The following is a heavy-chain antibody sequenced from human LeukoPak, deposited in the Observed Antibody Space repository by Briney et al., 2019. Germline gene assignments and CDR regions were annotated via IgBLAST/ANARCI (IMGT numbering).Heavy chain of an antibody. J-gene: IGHJ4*02. CDR1: GGSINSYF. V-gene: IGHV4-59*01. Sequence: SETLSLTCTVSGGSINSYFWSWIRQPPGKGLEWIGYIYYSGATNFNPSLRSRVTMSVDRSKNQISLKVSSVTAADTAVYYCARADYGDYVIDYWGQGTLVTVSS. CDR3: ARADYGDYVIDY. D-gene: IGHD4-17*01. CDR2: IYYSGAT.